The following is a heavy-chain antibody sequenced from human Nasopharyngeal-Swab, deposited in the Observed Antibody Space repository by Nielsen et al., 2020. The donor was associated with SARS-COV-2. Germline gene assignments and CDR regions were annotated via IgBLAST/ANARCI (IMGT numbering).Heavy chain of an antibody. CDR3: ARDGVVPAAMSYYYYYGMDV. CDR1: GFTFSSYW. D-gene: IGHD2-2*01. J-gene: IGHJ6*02. CDR2: IKQDGSEK. Sequence: GGSLRLSCAASGFTFSSYWMSWVRQAAGKGLEWVANIKQDGSEKYYVDSVKGRFTISRDNAKNSLYLQMNSLRAEDTAVYYCARDGVVPAAMSYYYYYGMDVWGQGTTVTVSS. V-gene: IGHV3-7*01.